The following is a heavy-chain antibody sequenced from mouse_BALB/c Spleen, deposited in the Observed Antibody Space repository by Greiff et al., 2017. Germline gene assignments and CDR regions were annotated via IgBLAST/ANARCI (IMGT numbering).Heavy chain of an antibody. J-gene: IGHJ2*01. CDR2: IYPGNGDT. CDR1: GYTFTSYN. Sequence: QVQLQQPGAELVKPGASVKMSCKASGYTFTSYNMHWVKQTPGQGLEWIGAIYPGNGDTSYNQKFKGKATLTADKSSSTAYMQLSSLTSEDSAVYYCARRHYYGFDYWGQGTTLTVSS. CDR3: ARRHYYGFDY. D-gene: IGHD1-1*01. V-gene: IGHV1-12*01.